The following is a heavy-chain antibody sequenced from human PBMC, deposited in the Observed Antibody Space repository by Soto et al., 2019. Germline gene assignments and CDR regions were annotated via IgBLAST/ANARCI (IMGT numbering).Heavy chain of an antibody. CDR2: IDPSGGVT. CDR3: VRYGVGLDNYETMCYYFDH. Sequence: QVQLIQFGAEVKKPGASVKVSCRASGYTFTKFHIHWVRQAPGQGLEWTGMIDPSGGVTRDAQRFEGRINRRSDTCASSVYMELRVLTSEDTAVYYCVRYGVGLDNYETMCYYFDHWGPGTLVTVSS. D-gene: IGHD2-8*01. CDR1: GYTFTKFH. V-gene: IGHV1-46*01. J-gene: IGHJ4*02.